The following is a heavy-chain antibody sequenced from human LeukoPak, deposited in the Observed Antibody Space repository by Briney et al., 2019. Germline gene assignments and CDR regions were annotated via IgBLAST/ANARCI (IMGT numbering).Heavy chain of an antibody. Sequence: GGSLRLSCAASGFPFSSYSMNWVRQAPGKGLEWVAFIRSKAYGGTTEYAASVKGRFTISRDDSKSIAYLQMNSLKTEDTAVYYCTRDLCSSTSCYAPFDYWGQGTLVTVSS. CDR2: IRSKAYGGTT. CDR1: GFPFSSYS. V-gene: IGHV3-49*04. D-gene: IGHD2-2*01. J-gene: IGHJ4*02. CDR3: TRDLCSSTSCYAPFDY.